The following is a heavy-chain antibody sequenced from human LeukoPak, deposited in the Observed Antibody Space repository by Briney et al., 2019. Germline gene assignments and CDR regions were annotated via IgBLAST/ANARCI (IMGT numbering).Heavy chain of an antibody. V-gene: IGHV3-11*01. Sequence: GGSLRLSCATSGFTFSDYYMSWIRQAPVKGLEWVSYISSSGSAIYYGDPVKGRFTISRDNAKNSLYLQMNSLRAEDTAVYYCSRGGRGVPDAFDIWGQGTMVTVSS. D-gene: IGHD3-10*01. CDR2: ISSSGSAI. CDR1: GFTFSDYY. CDR3: SRGGRGVPDAFDI. J-gene: IGHJ3*02.